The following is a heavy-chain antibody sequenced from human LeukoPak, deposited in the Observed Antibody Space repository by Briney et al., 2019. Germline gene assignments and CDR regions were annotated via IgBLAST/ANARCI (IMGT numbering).Heavy chain of an antibody. CDR3: ARVSSGTYSFDY. CDR2: ISRDGST. V-gene: IGHV3-53*01. D-gene: IGHD3-3*01. Sequence: PGGSLRLSCAASGFTFSSNHMSWVRQAPGKGLEWVSVISRDGSTYYADSVKGRFTISRDKSKNTLYLQVNSLRAEDTAMYYYARVSSGTYSFDYWGQGTLVTVSS. CDR1: GFTFSSNH. J-gene: IGHJ4*02.